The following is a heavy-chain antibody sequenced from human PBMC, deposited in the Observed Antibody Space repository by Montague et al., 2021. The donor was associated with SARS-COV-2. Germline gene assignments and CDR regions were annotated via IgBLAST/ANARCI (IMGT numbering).Heavy chain of an antibody. J-gene: IGHJ5*01. Sequence: SETLSLTCAVSSGSFRGYYWSWIRQPPGKGLEWIGEINHSGSTTYNPSLESRVSISVDTSNKQFSLKVTSVTAADTAVYYCARAYCGGDCNYLYIWFDSWGQGALVTVSS. CDR2: INHSGST. D-gene: IGHD2-21*01. CDR1: SGSFRGYY. CDR3: ARAYCGGDCNYLYIWFDS. V-gene: IGHV4-34*01.